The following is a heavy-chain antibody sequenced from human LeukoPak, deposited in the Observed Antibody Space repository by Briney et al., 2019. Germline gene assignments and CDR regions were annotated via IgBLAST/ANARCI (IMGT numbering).Heavy chain of an antibody. V-gene: IGHV4-59*08. CDR2: IYYSGGT. Sequence: PSETLSLTCTVSGDSNSSYYWSWIRQPPGKGLEWIGYIYYSGGTNYNPSLKSRVTISVDTSKNQFSLKLSPVTAADTAVFYCARLIGGVGYFDLWGRGTLVTVSS. CDR1: GDSNSSYY. CDR3: ARLIGGVGYFDL. J-gene: IGHJ2*01.